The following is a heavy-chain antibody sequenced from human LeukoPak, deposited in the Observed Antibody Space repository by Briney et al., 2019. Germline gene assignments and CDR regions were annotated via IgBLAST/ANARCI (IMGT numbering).Heavy chain of an antibody. J-gene: IGHJ4*02. V-gene: IGHV3-48*03. Sequence: GGSLRLSCAAPGFTFSSYEMNWVRQAPGKGLEWVSYISSSGSTIYYADSVKGRFTISRDNAKNSLYLQMNSLRAEDTAVYYCAKDRPYGRGYYVPWDKWGQGTLLTVSS. CDR1: GFTFSSYE. CDR2: ISSSGSTI. CDR3: AKDRPYGRGYYVPWDK. D-gene: IGHD1-26*01.